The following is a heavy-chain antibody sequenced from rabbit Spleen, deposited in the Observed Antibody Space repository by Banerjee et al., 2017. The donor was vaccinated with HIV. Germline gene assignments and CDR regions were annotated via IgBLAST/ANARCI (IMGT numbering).Heavy chain of an antibody. D-gene: IGHD8-1*01. V-gene: IGHV1S7*01. J-gene: IGHJ4*01. CDR3: ARILVFSGSSYPYNL. Sequence: QLKETGGGLVQPGGSLTLSCKASGFDFNNYYITWVRQAPGKGLEWIGYIDPVVGSTSYASGVKARSTISRHNAQNTLYLQLYSLTGADTATYFCARILVFSGSSYPYNLWGPGTLVTVS. CDR2: IDPVVGST. CDR1: GFDFNNYY.